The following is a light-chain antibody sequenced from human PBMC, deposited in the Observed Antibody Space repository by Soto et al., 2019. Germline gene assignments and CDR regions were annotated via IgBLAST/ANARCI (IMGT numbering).Light chain of an antibody. J-gene: IGLJ7*01. Sequence: QSVLTQPPSASGTPGQRVTISCSGSSSNNGSNTVNWYQQLPGTAPKLLIYSNNQRPSGVPDRFSGSKSGTSASLAISGLQSEDEANYYCAAWDDSLSAAVFGGGTQLTVL. V-gene: IGLV1-44*01. CDR2: SNN. CDR3: AAWDDSLSAAV. CDR1: SSNNGSNT.